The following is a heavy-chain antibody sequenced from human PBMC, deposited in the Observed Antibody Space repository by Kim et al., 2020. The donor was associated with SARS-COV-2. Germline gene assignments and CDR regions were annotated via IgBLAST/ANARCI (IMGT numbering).Heavy chain of an antibody. CDR3: AGDSSGYYY. CDR2: GRT. J-gene: IGHJ4*02. D-gene: IGHD3-22*01. V-gene: IGHV4-61*02. Sequence: GRTNYNPSLKSRVTISVDTSKNQFSLKLGSVTAADTAVYYCAGDSSGYYYWGQGTLVTVSS.